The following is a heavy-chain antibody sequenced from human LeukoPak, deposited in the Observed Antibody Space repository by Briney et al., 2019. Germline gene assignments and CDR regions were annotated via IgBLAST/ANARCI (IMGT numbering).Heavy chain of an antibody. CDR1: GFTFSSYA. D-gene: IGHD1-1*01. CDR2: ISGSGGST. Sequence: GGSLRLSCAASGFTFSSYAMSWVRQAPGKGLEWVSAISGSGGSTYYADSVKGRFTISRDNSKNTLYLQMNSLRAEDTAVYYCARDYWSPGDILERGSDAFDIWGQGTMVTVSS. CDR3: ARDYWSPGDILERGSDAFDI. V-gene: IGHV3-23*01. J-gene: IGHJ3*02.